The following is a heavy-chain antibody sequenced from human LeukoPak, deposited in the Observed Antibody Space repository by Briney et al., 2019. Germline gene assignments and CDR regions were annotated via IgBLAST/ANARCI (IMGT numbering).Heavy chain of an antibody. D-gene: IGHD3-10*01. CDR2: INHSGST. CDR3: ARRAYYYGSGSYYKQIIPKKYYFDY. V-gene: IGHV4-34*01. J-gene: IGHJ4*02. Sequence: PGGSLRLSCAASGFTFSSYWMTWVRQPPGKGLEWIGEINHSGSTNYNPSLKSRVTISVDTSKNQFSLKLSSVTAADTAVYYCARRAYYYGSGSYYKQIIPKKYYFDYWGQGTLVTVSS. CDR1: GFTFSSYW.